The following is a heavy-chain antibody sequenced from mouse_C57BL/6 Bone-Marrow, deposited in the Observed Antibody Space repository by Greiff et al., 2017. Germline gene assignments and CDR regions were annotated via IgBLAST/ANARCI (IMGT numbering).Heavy chain of an antibody. Sequence: QVQLQQSGAELARPGASVKLSCKASGYTFTSYGISWVKQRTGQGLEWIGEIYPRSGNTYYNEKFKGKATLTADKSSSTAYMELRSLTSEVSAVYFCASVCSGFAYWGQGTLVTVSA. CDR3: ASVCSGFAY. CDR2: IYPRSGNT. CDR1: GYTFTSYG. J-gene: IGHJ3*01. V-gene: IGHV1-81*01.